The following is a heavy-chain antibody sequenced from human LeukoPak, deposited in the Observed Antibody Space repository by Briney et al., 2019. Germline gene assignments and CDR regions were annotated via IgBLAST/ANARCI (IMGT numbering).Heavy chain of an antibody. J-gene: IGHJ4*02. CDR2: LYSSGST. V-gene: IGHV4-59*13. CDR1: TGPLSSYF. D-gene: IGHD3-22*01. Sequence: SETLSLTCTVSTGPLSSYFWSWIRQPPGKGLEWIGFLYSSGSTTYNPSLKSRVTISVDTSKKQFSLRLSSVTAADTAVYYCARAPRYYYDRSGYYVFDYWGQGTLVTVSS. CDR3: ARAPRYYYDRSGYYVFDY.